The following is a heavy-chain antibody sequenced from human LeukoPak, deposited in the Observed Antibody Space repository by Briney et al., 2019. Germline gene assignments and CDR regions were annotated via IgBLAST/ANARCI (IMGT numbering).Heavy chain of an antibody. V-gene: IGHV4-31*03. CDR3: ARGRYGTVVTAEPFDY. CDR1: GGSISSGGSY. D-gene: IGHD2-15*01. J-gene: IGHJ4*02. CDR2: IYYSGST. Sequence: PSETLSLTCTVSGGSISSGGSYWSWIRQHPGKGLEWIGYIYYSGSTYYNPSFKSRVTISVDTSKNQFSLKLSSVTAADTAVYYCARGRYGTVVTAEPFDYWGQGTLVTVSS.